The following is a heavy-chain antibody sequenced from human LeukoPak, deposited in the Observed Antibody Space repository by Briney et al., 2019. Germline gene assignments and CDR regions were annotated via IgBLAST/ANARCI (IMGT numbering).Heavy chain of an antibody. CDR1: GFTFSSYA. CDR3: ARDRKDGSSGWYLLSNPNYYMDV. D-gene: IGHD6-19*01. J-gene: IGHJ6*03. V-gene: IGHV3-64*01. CDR2: ISSNGGST. Sequence: PGGSLRLSCAASGFTFSSYAMHWVRQAPGKGLEYVSAISSNGGSTYYANSVKGRFTISRDNSKNTLYLQMNSLRAEDTAVYYCARDRKDGSSGWYLLSNPNYYMDVWGKGTTVTVSS.